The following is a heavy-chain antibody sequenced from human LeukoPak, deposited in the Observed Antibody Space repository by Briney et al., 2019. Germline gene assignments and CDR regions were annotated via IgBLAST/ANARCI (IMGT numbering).Heavy chain of an antibody. Sequence: PSETLSLTCTVSGGSISSSSYYWGWIRQPPGKGLEWIGSIYYSGSTYYNPSLKSRVTISVDTSKNQFSLKLSSVTAADTAVYYCARGRWLQNFLHFDYWGQGTLVTVSS. V-gene: IGHV4-39*07. J-gene: IGHJ4*02. CDR2: IYYSGST. CDR1: GGSISSSSYY. CDR3: ARGRWLQNFLHFDY. D-gene: IGHD5-24*01.